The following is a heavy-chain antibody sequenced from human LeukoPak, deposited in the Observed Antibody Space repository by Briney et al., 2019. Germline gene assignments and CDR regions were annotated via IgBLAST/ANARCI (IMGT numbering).Heavy chain of an antibody. D-gene: IGHD6-25*01. CDR1: GFTFSSYD. J-gene: IGHJ4*02. CDR3: LLAARDY. Sequence: QSGGSLRLSCAASGFTFSSYDMSWVRQAPGKGLEWVSGLGGDSDSTYYADSVKGRFTISRDISKNTLYLQMNSLRAEDTAVYYCLLAARDYWGQGTLVTVSS. CDR2: LGGDSDST. V-gene: IGHV3-23*01.